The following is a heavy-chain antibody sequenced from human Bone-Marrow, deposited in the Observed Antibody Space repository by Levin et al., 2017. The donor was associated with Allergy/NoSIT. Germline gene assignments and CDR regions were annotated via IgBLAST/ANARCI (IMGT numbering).Heavy chain of an antibody. Sequence: LSLTCEVSGFTFSDASMHWVRQASGKGLEWVGRIKSKVNKYATAYAVSVKGRFTISRDDSKNTAYLQMNSLKTEDTAVYYCVRLDIAAAGSDVDFWGQGTLVTVSS. CDR3: VRLDIAAAGSDVDF. CDR1: GFTFSDAS. J-gene: IGHJ4*02. CDR2: IKSKVNKYAT. D-gene: IGHD6-13*01. V-gene: IGHV3-73*01.